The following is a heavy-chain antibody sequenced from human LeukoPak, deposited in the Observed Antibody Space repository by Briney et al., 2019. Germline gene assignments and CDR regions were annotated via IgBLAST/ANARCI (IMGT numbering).Heavy chain of an antibody. D-gene: IGHD1-14*01. CDR3: VKDRGYYFDY. Sequence: GGSLRLSCAASGFTFSNYALSWVRQAPGKGLERVSGISDGGSRTYYADSVKGRFTISRDNSKNTLYLQMSSLRAEDTAVYYCVKDRGYYFDYWGQGTLVTVSS. CDR1: GFTFSNYA. CDR2: ISDGGSRT. J-gene: IGHJ4*02. V-gene: IGHV3-23*01.